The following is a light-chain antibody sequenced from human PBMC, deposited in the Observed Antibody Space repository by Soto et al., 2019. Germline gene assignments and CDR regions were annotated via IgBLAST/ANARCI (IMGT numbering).Light chain of an antibody. J-gene: IGKJ1*01. CDR1: QSISSN. CDR3: QQYNNWPRT. CDR2: DAS. Sequence: ETVMPQSPATLSVSPVERSTLSFRASQSISSNLAWFQQKPGQAPRLLIYDASTMATGFPARFSGSGSGTEFTLTISSLQSEDFAVYYCQQYNNWPRTFGQGTKVDIK. V-gene: IGKV3-15*01.